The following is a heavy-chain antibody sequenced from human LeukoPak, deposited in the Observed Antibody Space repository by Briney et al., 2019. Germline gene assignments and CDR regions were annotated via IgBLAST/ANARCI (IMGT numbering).Heavy chain of an antibody. CDR3: ARDKRAVSDAFDI. CDR1: GGSISSSSYY. Sequence: SETLSLTCTVSGGSISSSSYYWGWIRQPPGNGLEWIGSIYYSGSTYYNPSLKSRVTISVDTSKNQFSLKLSSVTAADTAVYYCARDKRAVSDAFDIWGQGTMVTVSS. CDR2: IYYSGST. J-gene: IGHJ3*02. V-gene: IGHV4-39*07.